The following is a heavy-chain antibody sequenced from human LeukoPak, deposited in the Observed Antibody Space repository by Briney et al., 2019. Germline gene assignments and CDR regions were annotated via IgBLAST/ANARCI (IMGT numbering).Heavy chain of an antibody. J-gene: IGHJ4*02. CDR1: GFTLSSNW. V-gene: IGHV3-7*01. Sequence: GGSLRLSCVASGFTLSSNWMSWVRQAPGKGLEWVANIKQDGSGKYYVDSVKGRFTISRDNAKNSLYLQMNSLRAEDTAVYYCARDAAVAAYFDYWGQGTLVTVSS. CDR2: IKQDGSGK. D-gene: IGHD6-19*01. CDR3: ARDAAVAAYFDY.